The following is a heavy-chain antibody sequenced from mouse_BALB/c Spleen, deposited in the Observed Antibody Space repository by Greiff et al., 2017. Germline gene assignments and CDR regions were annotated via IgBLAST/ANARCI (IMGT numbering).Heavy chain of an antibody. CDR1: GYAFSSYW. V-gene: IGHV1-80*01. J-gene: IGHJ3*01. CDR3: ARREEEPWCAY. CDR2: IYPGDGDT. Sequence: QVQLQQSGAELVRPGSSVKISCKASGYAFSSYWMNWVKQRPGQGLEWIGQIYPGDGDTNYNGKFKGKATLTADKSSSTAYMQLSSLTSEDSAVYFCARREEEPWCAYWGQGTLVTVSA.